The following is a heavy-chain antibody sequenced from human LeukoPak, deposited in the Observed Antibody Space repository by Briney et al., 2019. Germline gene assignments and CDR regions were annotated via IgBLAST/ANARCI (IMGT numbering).Heavy chain of an antibody. CDR1: GFTFSSYA. Sequence: SGGSLRLSCAASGFTFSSYAMSWVRQAPGKGLEWVSAISGSGGSTYYADSVKGRFTISRDNSKNTLYLQMNSLRAEDTAVYYCAKDRTYYDFWSGYDYWGQGTLVTVSS. CDR3: AKDRTYYDFWSGYDY. V-gene: IGHV3-23*01. J-gene: IGHJ4*02. D-gene: IGHD3-3*01. CDR2: ISGSGGST.